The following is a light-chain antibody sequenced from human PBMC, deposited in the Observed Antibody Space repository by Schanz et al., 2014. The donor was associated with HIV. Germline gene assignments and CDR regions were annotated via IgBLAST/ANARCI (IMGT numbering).Light chain of an antibody. CDR2: DAS. V-gene: IGLV2-8*01. CDR3: SSYTSSSTCV. CDR1: SSDIGNYNY. J-gene: IGLJ1*01. Sequence: QSALTQPPSASGSPGQSVTISCAGTSSDIGNYNYVSWYQHHPGRAPKLLIYDASKRPSGVPDRFSGSKSGNTASLTVSGLQAEDEADYYCSSYTSSSTCVFGTGTKLTVL.